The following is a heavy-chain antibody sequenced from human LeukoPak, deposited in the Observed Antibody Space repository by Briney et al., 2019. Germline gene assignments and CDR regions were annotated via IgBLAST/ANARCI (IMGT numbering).Heavy chain of an antibody. V-gene: IGHV4-34*01. CDR1: GGSFSGYY. J-gene: IGHJ3*02. D-gene: IGHD1-26*01. Sequence: SETLSLTCAVYGGSFSGYYWSWIRQPPGKGLEWIGEINHSGSINYNPSLKSRVTISGDTSKHHFSLELRSVTAADTAVYYCAISGNYFSRDAFDIWGQGTMVTVSS. CDR3: AISGNYFSRDAFDI. CDR2: INHSGSI.